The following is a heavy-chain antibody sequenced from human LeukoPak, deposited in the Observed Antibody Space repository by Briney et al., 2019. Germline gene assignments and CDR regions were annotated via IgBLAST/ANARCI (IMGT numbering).Heavy chain of an antibody. J-gene: IGHJ4*02. V-gene: IGHV3-23*01. CDR3: AKAQGFFDH. Sequence: PWGSLRLSCAASGFTFSNNGMTWIRQAPGKGMEWVTGISDSGDTTYDASPVKRRTTASRNNSKNILYLQMNILRAEDTAIYYCAKAQGFFDHWGQGSLVTVSS. CDR2: ISDSGDTT. CDR1: GFTFSNNG.